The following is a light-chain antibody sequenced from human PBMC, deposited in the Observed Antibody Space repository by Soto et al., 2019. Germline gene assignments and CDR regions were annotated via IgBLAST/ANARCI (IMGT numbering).Light chain of an antibody. CDR2: GAS. CDR3: HQYGSCPLFT. J-gene: IGKJ3*01. V-gene: IGKV3-20*01. CDR1: QSVSSSY. Sequence: EIVLTQSPGTLSLSPGERATLSCRASQSVSSSYLAWYQQKPGQAPRLLIYGASSRSTGIPDRFGGSGAGTDFSLTISRLEPDDFAVYYCHQYGSCPLFTFGPGTKVDIK.